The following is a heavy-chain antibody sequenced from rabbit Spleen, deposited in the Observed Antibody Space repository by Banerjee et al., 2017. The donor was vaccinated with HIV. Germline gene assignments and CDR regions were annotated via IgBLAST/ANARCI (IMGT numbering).Heavy chain of an antibody. J-gene: IGHJ4*01. D-gene: IGHD2-1*01. Sequence: QEQLVESGGGLVKPGASLTLTCKASGFSFSSKAVMCRVRQAPGKGLEWIACINAVTGRAVYASWAKGRFTFSKTSSTTVTLQMTSLTAADTATYFCGRSFGDYGDLSIKLWGPGTLVTVS. CDR1: GFSFSSKAV. V-gene: IGHV1S45*01. CDR2: INAVTGRA. CDR3: GRSFGDYGDLSIKL.